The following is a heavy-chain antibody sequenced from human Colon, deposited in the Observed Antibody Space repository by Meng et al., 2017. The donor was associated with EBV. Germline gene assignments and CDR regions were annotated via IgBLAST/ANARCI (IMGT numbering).Heavy chain of an antibody. CDR3: ARVSSGWDYFDY. D-gene: IGHD6-19*01. CDR2: IYYSGST. V-gene: IGHV4-31*03. Sequence: QSPEAGPGLVKPSQTLALTCTVSGGSVSSGGYYWTWIRQPPGKGLEWFGHIYYSGSTFYNPSLKRRVIISIDTSKNQFSLNLRSVTAADTAVYYCARVSSGWDYFDYWGQGTLVTVSS. CDR1: GGSVSSGGYY. J-gene: IGHJ4*02.